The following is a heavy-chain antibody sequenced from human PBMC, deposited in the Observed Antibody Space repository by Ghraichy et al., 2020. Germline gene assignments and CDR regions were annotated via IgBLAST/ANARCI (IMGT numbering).Heavy chain of an antibody. CDR2: IDWDDDE. V-gene: IGHV2-70*04. J-gene: IGHJ4*02. CDR3: ARSPGGSGKIDY. D-gene: IGHD3-10*01. Sequence: SGPTLVKPTQTLTLTCTFSGFSLSTSGMRVNWIRQPPGKALEWLARIDWDDDEFYSTSLKTRLTVSKDTSKNQVVLTVTNMDPVDTATYYCARSPGGSGKIDYWGQGTLVTVSS. CDR1: GFSLSTSGMR.